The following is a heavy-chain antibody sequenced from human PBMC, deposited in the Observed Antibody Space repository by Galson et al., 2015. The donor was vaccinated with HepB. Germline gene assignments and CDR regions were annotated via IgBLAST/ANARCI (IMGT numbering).Heavy chain of an antibody. CDR3: ARSNYYDSSGYYYALYY. J-gene: IGHJ4*02. CDR2: ISYDGSNK. V-gene: IGHV3-30-3*01. D-gene: IGHD3-22*01. CDR1: GFTFSSYA. Sequence: SLRLSCAASGFTFSSYAMHWVRQAPGKGLEWVAVISYDGSNKYYADSVKGRFTISRDNSKNTLYLQMSSLRAEDTAVYYCARSNYYDSSGYYYALYYWGQGTLVTVSS.